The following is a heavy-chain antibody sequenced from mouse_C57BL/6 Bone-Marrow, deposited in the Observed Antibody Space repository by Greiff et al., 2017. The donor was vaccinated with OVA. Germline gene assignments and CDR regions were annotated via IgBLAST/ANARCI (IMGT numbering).Heavy chain of an antibody. CDR2: IDPSDSYT. CDR1: GYTFTSYW. Sequence: QVQLQQPGAELVMPGASVKLSCKASGYTFTSYWMHWVKQRPGQGLEWIGEIDPSDSYTNYNQKFKGKSTLTVDKSSSTAYMQLGSLTSEDSAVYYCARRGPWYFDVWGTGTTVTVSS. CDR3: ARRGPWYFDV. V-gene: IGHV1-69*01. J-gene: IGHJ1*03. D-gene: IGHD3-3*01.